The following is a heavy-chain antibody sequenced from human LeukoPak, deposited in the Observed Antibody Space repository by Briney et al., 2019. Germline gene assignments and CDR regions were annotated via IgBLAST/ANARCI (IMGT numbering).Heavy chain of an antibody. J-gene: IGHJ4*02. D-gene: IGHD6-13*01. CDR3: SRSSSWTDFDS. CDR1: GFSFRSYS. CDR2: ISAGSSFI. Sequence: GGSLRLSCAASGFSFRSYSLKWVRQAPGKGLEWVSSISAGSSFIFYAESVKGRFTISRDQAKNSLSLHMSSLRAEDTAVYYCSRSSSWTDFDSWGQGTLVTVSS. V-gene: IGHV3-21*01.